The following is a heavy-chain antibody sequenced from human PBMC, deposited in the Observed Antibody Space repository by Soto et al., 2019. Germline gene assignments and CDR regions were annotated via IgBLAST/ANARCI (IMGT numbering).Heavy chain of an antibody. V-gene: IGHV3-33*01. Sequence: QVQLVESGGGVVQPGRSLRLSCAASGFTFSSYGMHWVRQAPGKGLEWVAVIWYDGSNKYYADSVKGRFTISRDNSKNTLYLQMNSLRAEDTAVYYCAREYYGSGSYYTYYYYGMDVW. CDR2: IWYDGSNK. J-gene: IGHJ6*01. CDR3: AREYYGSGSYYTYYYYGMDV. CDR1: GFTFSSYG. D-gene: IGHD3-10*01.